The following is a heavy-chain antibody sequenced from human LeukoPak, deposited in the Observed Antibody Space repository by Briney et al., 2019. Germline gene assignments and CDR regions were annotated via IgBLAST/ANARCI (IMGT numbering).Heavy chain of an antibody. CDR2: IYYSGST. CDR1: GESVSSGSHY. Sequence: PSETLSLTCTVSGESVSSGSHYWSWIRQPPGKGLEWIGYIYYSGSTNYNPSLKSRVTISVDTSKNQFSLKLSSVTAADTAVYYCARKAPSGTYGAFDIWGQGTMVTVSS. V-gene: IGHV4-61*01. J-gene: IGHJ3*02. CDR3: ARKAPSGTYGAFDI. D-gene: IGHD3-10*01.